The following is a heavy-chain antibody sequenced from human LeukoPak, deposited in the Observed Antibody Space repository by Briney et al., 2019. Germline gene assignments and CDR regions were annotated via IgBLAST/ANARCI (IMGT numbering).Heavy chain of an antibody. Sequence: PGGSLRLSCAASGFTVSSKYMSWVRQAPGKGLEWPSVIYNSGGTYYADSVKGRFTISRDNSKNTLYLQMNSLRVEDTAVYFCARDCSASSSDYYPLGYWGQGTLVTVSS. D-gene: IGHD3-22*01. CDR3: ARDCSASSSDYYPLGY. CDR1: GFTVSSKY. CDR2: IYNSGGT. J-gene: IGHJ4*02. V-gene: IGHV3-66*01.